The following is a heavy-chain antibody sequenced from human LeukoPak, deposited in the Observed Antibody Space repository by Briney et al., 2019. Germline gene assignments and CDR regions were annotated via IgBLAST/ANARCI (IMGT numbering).Heavy chain of an antibody. Sequence: GESLKISWKGSGYSFTSYWIGWVRLMPGKGLEWMGIIYPGDSDTRYSPSFQGQVTISADKSISTAYLQWSSLKASDTAMYYCARLQAPAGTGWFDPWGQGTLVTVSS. J-gene: IGHJ5*02. CDR3: ARLQAPAGTGWFDP. V-gene: IGHV5-51*01. D-gene: IGHD6-13*01. CDR2: IYPGDSDT. CDR1: GYSFTSYW.